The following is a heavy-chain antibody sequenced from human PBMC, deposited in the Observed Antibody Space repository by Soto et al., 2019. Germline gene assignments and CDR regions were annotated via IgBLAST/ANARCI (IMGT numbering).Heavy chain of an antibody. J-gene: IGHJ4*02. CDR1: GFTFSSYG. CDR2: IWYDGSNK. Sequence: QVQLVESGGGVVQPGRSLRLSCAASGFTFSSYGMHWVRQAPGKGLEWVAVIWYDGSNKYYADSVKGRFTISRDNSKNTLYLQMTSLRAEDTAVYYCARDPESSGWSFDYWGQGTLVTVSS. V-gene: IGHV3-33*01. D-gene: IGHD6-19*01. CDR3: ARDPESSGWSFDY.